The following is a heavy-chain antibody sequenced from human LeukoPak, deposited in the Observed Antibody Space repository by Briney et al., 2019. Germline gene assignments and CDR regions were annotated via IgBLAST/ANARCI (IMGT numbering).Heavy chain of an antibody. J-gene: IGHJ5*02. CDR2: INHSGST. V-gene: IGHV4-34*01. Sequence: SETLSLACAVYGGSFSGYYWSWIRQPPGKGLEWIGEINHSGSTNYNPSLKSRVTISVDTSKNQFSLKLSSVTAADTAVYYCARGLSRALIWFGALSRTVPWFDPWGQGTLVTVSS. CDR1: GGSFSGYY. D-gene: IGHD3-10*01. CDR3: ARGLSRALIWFGALSRTVPWFDP.